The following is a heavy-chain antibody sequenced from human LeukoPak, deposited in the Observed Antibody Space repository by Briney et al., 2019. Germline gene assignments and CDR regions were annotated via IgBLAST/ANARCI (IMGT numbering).Heavy chain of an antibody. CDR1: GGTFSIYA. V-gene: IGHV1-69*04. CDR3: GRASRSGTGFAY. CDR2: IIPIFGIA. D-gene: IGHD1-26*01. J-gene: IGHJ4*02. Sequence: ASVKVSCKAAGGTFSIYAISWLRQAPAQGLEWMGRIIPIFGIANYSQKFHGRGTITADKSTSTAYMELSSLRSEDTAVNSCGRASRSGTGFAYWGQASLVTVSS.